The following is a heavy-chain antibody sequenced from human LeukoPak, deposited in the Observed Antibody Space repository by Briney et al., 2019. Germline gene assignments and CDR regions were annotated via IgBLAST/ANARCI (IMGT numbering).Heavy chain of an antibody. D-gene: IGHD3-16*02. CDR3: AKDIGYDYVWGSYLNGMDV. Sequence: GGSLRLSCAASGFTFDDYAMHWVRQAPGKGLEWVSGISWNSGSIGYADSVKGRFTISRDNAKNSLYLQMNSLRVEDTALYYCAKDIGYDYVWGSYLNGMDVWGQGTTVTVSS. V-gene: IGHV3-9*01. J-gene: IGHJ6*02. CDR2: ISWNSGSI. CDR1: GFTFDDYA.